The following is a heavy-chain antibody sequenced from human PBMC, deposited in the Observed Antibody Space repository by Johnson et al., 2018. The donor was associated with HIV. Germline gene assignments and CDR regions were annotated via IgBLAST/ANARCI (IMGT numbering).Heavy chain of an antibody. CDR1: GFTFSSYA. CDR2: ISGSGGST. D-gene: IGHD4-23*01. CDR3: AKDPVVTRAFDI. V-gene: IGHV3-23*04. Sequence: VQLVESGGGVVRPGGSLRLSCAASGFTFSSYAMSWVRQAPGKGLEWVSSISGSGGSTYYADSVKGRFTISRDNSKNTLYLQMNSMRAEDTAVYYCAKDPVVTRAFDIWGQGTMVTVSS. J-gene: IGHJ3*02.